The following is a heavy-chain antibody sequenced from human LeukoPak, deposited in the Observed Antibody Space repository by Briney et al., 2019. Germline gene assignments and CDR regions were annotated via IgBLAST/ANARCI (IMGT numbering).Heavy chain of an antibody. D-gene: IGHD2-2*01. J-gene: IGHJ5*02. Sequence: SETLSLTCTVSGGSISSHYWSWIRQPPGKGLEWIGYIYYSGSTNYNPSLKSRVTISVDTSKNQFSLKLSSVTAADTAVYYCARVVLYCSSTSCYFIGFDPWGQGTLVTVSS. CDR1: GGSISSHY. CDR2: IYYSGST. V-gene: IGHV4-59*11. CDR3: ARVVLYCSSTSCYFIGFDP.